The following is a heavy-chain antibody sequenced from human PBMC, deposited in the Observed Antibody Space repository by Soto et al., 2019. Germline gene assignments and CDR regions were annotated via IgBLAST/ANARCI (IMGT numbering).Heavy chain of an antibody. D-gene: IGHD4-17*01. Sequence: QVTLKESGPVLVKPTETLTLTCTVSGFSLSNARMGVSWIRQPPGKALEWLVHIFSNDAKSYNTSLKSRLTISTDTTKSQVVLTMTNLDPVETATYYCARLHYGESEAPSYWYFDLWGRGTLVTVSS. CDR3: ARLHYGESEAPSYWYFDL. CDR1: GFSLSNARMG. V-gene: IGHV2-26*01. J-gene: IGHJ2*01. CDR2: IFSNDAK.